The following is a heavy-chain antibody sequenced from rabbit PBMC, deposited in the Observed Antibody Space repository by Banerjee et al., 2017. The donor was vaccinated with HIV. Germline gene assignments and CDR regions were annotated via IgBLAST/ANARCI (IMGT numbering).Heavy chain of an antibody. CDR2: IYVGTSGSA. CDR1: GFTISSSYY. CDR3: GRGAVGYGGATDL. J-gene: IGHJ6*01. V-gene: IGHV1S40*01. D-gene: IGHD6-1*01. Sequence: QSLEESGGGLVQPEGSLALTCKASGFTISSSYYMCWVRQAPGKGLEWIACIYVGTSGSAYYATWAKGRFTISKTSSTTVTLQMTSLTAADTATYFCGRGAVGYGGATDLWGPGTLVTVS.